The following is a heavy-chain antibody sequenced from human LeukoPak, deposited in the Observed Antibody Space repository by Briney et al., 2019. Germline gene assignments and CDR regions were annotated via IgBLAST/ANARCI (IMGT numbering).Heavy chain of an antibody. J-gene: IGHJ5*02. CDR1: GFTFSSYS. CDR2: ISSSSTTI. V-gene: IGHV3-48*01. D-gene: IGHD6-6*01. CDR3: ARDRGEYSSSSGRFDP. Sequence: GGSLRLSCAASGFTFSSYSMMWVRQAPGKGLEWVSYISSSSTTIHYADSVKGRFTISRDNAKNSVYLQMNSLRAEDTAVYYCARDRGEYSSSSGRFDPWGQGTLVTVSS.